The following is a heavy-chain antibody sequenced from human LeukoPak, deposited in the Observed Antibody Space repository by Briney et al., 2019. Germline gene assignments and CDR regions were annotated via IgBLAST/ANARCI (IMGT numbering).Heavy chain of an antibody. CDR1: GFPFSSYG. D-gene: IGHD3-3*01. J-gene: IGHJ6*02. V-gene: IGHV3-30*03. CDR2: ISHDGTNK. CDR3: ARVPYYDFWSGYYTDYYYGMDV. Sequence: GGSLRLSCAASGFPFSSYGMHWVRQAPGKGLEWVAVISHDGTNKYYVDSVKGRFTISRDNAKNSLYLQMNSLRDEDTAVYYCARVPYYDFWSGYYTDYYYGMDVWGQGTTVTVS.